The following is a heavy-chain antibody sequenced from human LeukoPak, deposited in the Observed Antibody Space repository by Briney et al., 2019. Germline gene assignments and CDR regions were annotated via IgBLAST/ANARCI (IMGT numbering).Heavy chain of an antibody. J-gene: IGHJ3*02. Sequence: ASVKVSCKASGYTFTGYYMHLVRQAPGQGLEWMGRINPNSGGTNYAQKFQGRVTMTRDTSISTAYMELSRLRSDDTAVYYCARRRNVDTAMVTHDAFDIWGQGTMVTVSS. D-gene: IGHD5-18*01. CDR1: GYTFTGYY. CDR3: ARRRNVDTAMVTHDAFDI. CDR2: INPNSGGT. V-gene: IGHV1-2*06.